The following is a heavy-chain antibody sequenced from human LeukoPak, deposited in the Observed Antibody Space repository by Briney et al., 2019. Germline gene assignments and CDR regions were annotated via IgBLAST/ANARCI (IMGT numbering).Heavy chain of an antibody. V-gene: IGHV4-59*12. CDR3: AKNGQSGFSFDP. CDR2: MYYSGST. D-gene: IGHD3-3*01. Sequence: SETLSLTCTVSGGSINGYYWTWIRLPPGKELEWIGYMYYSGSTNYNPSLKSRVTMSVDTPKNQFSLKLNSVTAADTAVYYCAKNGQSGFSFDPWGQGTLVTVSS. J-gene: IGHJ5*02. CDR1: GGSINGYY.